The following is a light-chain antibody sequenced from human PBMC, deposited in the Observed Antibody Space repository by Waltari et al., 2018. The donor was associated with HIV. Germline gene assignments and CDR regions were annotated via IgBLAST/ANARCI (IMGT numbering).Light chain of an antibody. CDR3: SSYTSSSTYV. CDR2: EVR. Sequence: QSALTQPASVSGSPGQSLTISCTGTSSDVGGYNYVSWYQQHPGTAPKLMIYEVRNLPSGVSNRFSGSKSGNTASLTISVLQAEDEADYYCSSYTSSSTYVFGTGTKVTVL. CDR1: SSDVGGYNY. J-gene: IGLJ1*01. V-gene: IGLV2-14*01.